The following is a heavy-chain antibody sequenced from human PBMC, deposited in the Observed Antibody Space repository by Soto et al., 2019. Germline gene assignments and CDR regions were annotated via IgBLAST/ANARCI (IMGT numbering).Heavy chain of an antibody. CDR3: ARDHYTMVRGVIMVDAFDI. V-gene: IGHV1-18*01. CDR1: GYTFTSYG. CDR2: ISAYNGNT. Sequence: ASVKVSCKASGYTFTSYGISWVRQAPEQGREWMGWISAYNGNTNYAQKLQGRVTMTTDTSTSTAYMELRSLRSDDTAVYYCARDHYTMVRGVIMVDAFDIRGQGTMVTVSS. J-gene: IGHJ3*02. D-gene: IGHD3-10*01.